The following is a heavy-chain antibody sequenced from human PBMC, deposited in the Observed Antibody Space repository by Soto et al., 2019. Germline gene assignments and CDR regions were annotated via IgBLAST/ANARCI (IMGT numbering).Heavy chain of an antibody. Sequence: LRVSCAASGFTFSSYAMSWVRQAPGKGLEWVSAISGSGGSTYYADSVKGRFTISRDNSKNTLYLQMNSLRAEDTAVYYCAKDPSSWTNNWFDPWGQGTLVTVSS. J-gene: IGHJ5*02. V-gene: IGHV3-23*01. CDR2: ISGSGGST. CDR3: AKDPSSWTNNWFDP. D-gene: IGHD6-13*01. CDR1: GFTFSSYA.